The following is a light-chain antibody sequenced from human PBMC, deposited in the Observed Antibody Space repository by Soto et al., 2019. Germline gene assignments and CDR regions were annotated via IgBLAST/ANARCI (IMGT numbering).Light chain of an antibody. CDR3: AAGDDSLNGYV. CDR1: SSNIGNNA. J-gene: IGLJ1*01. CDR2: YDD. Sequence: QSVLTQPPSVSEAPRQRVTISCSGSSSNIGNNAVNWYQQLPGKAPKLLIYYDDLLPSGVSDRFSGSKSGTSASLAISGLQSEDEADYYCAAGDDSLNGYVLGTGTKLTVL. V-gene: IGLV1-36*01.